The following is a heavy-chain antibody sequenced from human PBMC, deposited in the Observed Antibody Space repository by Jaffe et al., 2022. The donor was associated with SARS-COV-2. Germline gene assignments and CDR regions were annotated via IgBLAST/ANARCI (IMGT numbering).Heavy chain of an antibody. CDR3: AEVSSWLSRDYYYGMDV. D-gene: IGHD6-13*01. J-gene: IGHJ6*02. Sequence: QLQLQESGPGLVKPSETLSLTCTVSGGSISSSSYYWGWIRQPPGKGLEWIGSIYYSGSTYYNPSLKSRVTISVDTSKNQFSLKLSSVTAADTAVYYCAEVSSWLSRDYYYGMDVWGQGTTVTVSS. V-gene: IGHV4-39*01. CDR2: IYYSGST. CDR1: GGSISSSSYY.